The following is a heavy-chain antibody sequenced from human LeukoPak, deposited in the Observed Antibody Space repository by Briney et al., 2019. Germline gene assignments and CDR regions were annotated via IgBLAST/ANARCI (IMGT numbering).Heavy chain of an antibody. CDR2: ISYDGSNK. Sequence: PGRSLRLSCAASGFTFSSYAMHWVRQAPGKGLEWVAVISYDGSNKYYADSVKGRFTISRDNSKNTLYLQMNSLRAEDTAVYYCARAQVLRYFDADYWGQGTLVTVSS. CDR3: ARAQVLRYFDADY. CDR1: GFTFSSYA. D-gene: IGHD3-9*01. V-gene: IGHV3-30*04. J-gene: IGHJ4*02.